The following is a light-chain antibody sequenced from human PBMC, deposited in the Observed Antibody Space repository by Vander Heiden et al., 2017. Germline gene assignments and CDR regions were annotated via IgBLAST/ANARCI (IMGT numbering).Light chain of an antibody. CDR1: QGITSY. J-gene: IGKJ2*01. CDR3: QQSYSTPYT. Sequence: DIQMIQPPSFLSASVADRVTITCLASQGITSYLNWYQQKQGKAPKLLIYAASSLQSGVPSRFSGSGSGTDFTLTISSLQPEDFATYYCQQSYSTPYTFGQGTKLEIK. CDR2: AAS. V-gene: IGKV1-39*01.